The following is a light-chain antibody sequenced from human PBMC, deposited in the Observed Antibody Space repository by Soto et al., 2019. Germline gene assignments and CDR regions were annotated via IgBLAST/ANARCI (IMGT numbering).Light chain of an antibody. CDR3: QQYGSSPRT. CDR2: GAS. V-gene: IGKV3-20*01. J-gene: IGKJ1*01. Sequence: EIVLTQSPGTLSLSPGERATLSCSASQSVSSSYLAWYQQKHGQAPRLLIYGASSRAPGIPDRFSGSGSGTDFTLTISRLEPEDFAVYYWQQYGSSPRTFGQGTKVEIK. CDR1: QSVSSSY.